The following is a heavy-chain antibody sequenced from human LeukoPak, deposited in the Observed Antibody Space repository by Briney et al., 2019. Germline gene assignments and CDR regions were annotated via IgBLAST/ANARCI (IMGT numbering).Heavy chain of an antibody. J-gene: IGHJ3*02. CDR3: ATSGYSTRVDAFDI. Sequence: SETLSLTCTVSGGSISSHYWSWIRQPPGKGLEWIGYIYYSVSTNYNPSLKSRVTISVDTSKNQFSLKLSSVTAADTAVYYCATSGYSTRVDAFDIWGQGTMVTVSS. CDR1: GGSISSHY. CDR2: IYYSVST. D-gene: IGHD3-3*01. V-gene: IGHV4-59*11.